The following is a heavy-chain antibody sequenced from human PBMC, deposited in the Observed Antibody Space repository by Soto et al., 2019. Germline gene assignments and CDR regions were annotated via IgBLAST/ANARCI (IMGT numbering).Heavy chain of an antibody. D-gene: IGHD3-10*01. V-gene: IGHV4-59*08. CDR3: ARQGPGPYGSGSYFDY. Sequence: QVQLQESGPGLVKPSETLSLTCTVSGGSISSYYWSWIRQPPGKGLEWIGYIYYSGSTNYNPSLKRLVTISVDTSKNQFSLKLSSVPAADTAVYYCARQGPGPYGSGSYFDYWGQGTLVTVSS. CDR1: GGSISSYY. J-gene: IGHJ4*02. CDR2: IYYSGST.